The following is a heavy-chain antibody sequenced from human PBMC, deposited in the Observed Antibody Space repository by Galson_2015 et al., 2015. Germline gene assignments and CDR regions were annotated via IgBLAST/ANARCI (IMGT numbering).Heavy chain of an antibody. Sequence: QSGAEVKQPGESLKISCKASGYSFTSYWIGWVRQMPGKGLEWLGIIYPDDSDIIYSPSFRGRVTISAGKSVSTAYLQWSSLQASDTAIYYCARLVPRHVTVFGVARRYYFESWGRGTLVTVSS. CDR3: ARLVPRHVTVFGVARRYYFES. J-gene: IGHJ4*02. D-gene: IGHD3-3*01. CDR2: IYPDDSDI. CDR1: GYSFTSYW. V-gene: IGHV5-51*01.